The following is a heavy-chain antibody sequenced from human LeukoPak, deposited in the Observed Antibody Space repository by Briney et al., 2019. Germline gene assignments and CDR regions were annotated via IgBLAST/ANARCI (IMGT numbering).Heavy chain of an antibody. J-gene: IGHJ5*02. D-gene: IGHD3-10*01. CDR2: IYYSGST. CDR1: GDSITSFY. Sequence: SETLSLTCTVSGDSITSFYWNWIRQPPGKGLEWIGYIYYSGSTNYNPSLKSRVTISIDTSKSQFSLKLTSVTAADTAVYYCARGHNYSGSGSYYKGGWFDPWGQGTLVTVSS. CDR3: ARGHNYSGSGSYYKGGWFDP. V-gene: IGHV4-59*01.